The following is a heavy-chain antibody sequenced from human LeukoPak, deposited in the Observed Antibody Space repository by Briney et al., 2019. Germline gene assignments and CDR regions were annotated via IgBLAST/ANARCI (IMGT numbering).Heavy chain of an antibody. CDR2: IYSGGST. J-gene: IGHJ1*01. V-gene: IGHV3-66*01. D-gene: IGHD3-22*01. Sequence: GGSLRLSCAASGFTVSNNYITWIRQAPGKGLEWVSVIYSGGSTYYADSVKGRFTISRDNSKNTLYLQMNSLRAEDTAVYYCARDGGDYYDSSGYPFHHWGQGTLVTVSS. CDR1: GFTVSNNY. CDR3: ARDGGDYYDSSGYPFHH.